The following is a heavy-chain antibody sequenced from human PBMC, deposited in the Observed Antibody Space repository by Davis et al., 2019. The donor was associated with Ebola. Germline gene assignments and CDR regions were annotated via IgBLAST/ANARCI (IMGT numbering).Heavy chain of an antibody. V-gene: IGHV1-8*01. CDR1: GYTFTSYD. D-gene: IGHD1-26*01. Sequence: AASVKVSCKASGYTFTSYDINWVRQATGQGLEWMGWMNPNSGNTGYAQKFQGRVTMTRDTSLNTAYMELSSLTSEDTAVYYCARSVQVVGATGPGYWGQGTLVTVSS. J-gene: IGHJ4*02. CDR2: MNPNSGNT. CDR3: ARSVQVVGATGPGY.